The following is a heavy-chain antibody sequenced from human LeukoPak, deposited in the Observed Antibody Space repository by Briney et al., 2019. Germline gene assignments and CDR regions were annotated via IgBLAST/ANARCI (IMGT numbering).Heavy chain of an antibody. V-gene: IGHV3-23*01. CDR3: TKDPNGDYVGTFDP. CDR1: GFSLSSFA. D-gene: IGHD4-17*01. CDR2: ITGNLGPT. Sequence: PGGSLRLSCAASGFSLSSFAMTWVRQAPGTGLEWVSSITGNLGPTYNTDSVKGRFTISRDNSQNTLYLQMNSLRAEDTAVYYCTKDPNGDYVGTFDPWGQGTLVTVSS. J-gene: IGHJ5*02.